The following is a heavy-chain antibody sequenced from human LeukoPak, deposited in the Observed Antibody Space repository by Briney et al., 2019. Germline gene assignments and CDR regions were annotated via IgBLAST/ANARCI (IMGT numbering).Heavy chain of an antibody. CDR3: AKDRGYSSRFDAFDI. V-gene: IGHV3-9*01. CDR1: GFTFDDYA. CDR2: ISWNSGSI. Sequence: GGSLRLSCAASGFTFDDYAMQWVRQAPGKGLEWVSGISWNSGSIGYADSVKGRFTISRDSAKKSLYLQMNSLRPEDTALYYCAKDRGYSSRFDAFDIWGQGTMVTVSS. J-gene: IGHJ3*02. D-gene: IGHD6-13*01.